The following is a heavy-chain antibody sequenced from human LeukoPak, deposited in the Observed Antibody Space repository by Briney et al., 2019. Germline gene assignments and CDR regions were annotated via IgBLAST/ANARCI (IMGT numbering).Heavy chain of an antibody. CDR3: ARSVNVKPYCNTISCSGEGMDV. Sequence: ASVKVSCKASGYTFSKYGVSWARQAPVQGLEWMGWISGYNGNTDYAQKFQDRVSMTTDTSTSTVYLELRSLRSDDTAVYYCARSVNVKPYCNTISCSGEGMDVWGQGTTVTVSS. V-gene: IGHV1-18*04. J-gene: IGHJ6*02. CDR2: ISGYNGNT. D-gene: IGHD2-2*01. CDR1: GYTFSKYG.